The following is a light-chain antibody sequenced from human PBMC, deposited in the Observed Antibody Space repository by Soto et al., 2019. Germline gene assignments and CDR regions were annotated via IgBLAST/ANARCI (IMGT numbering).Light chain of an antibody. CDR1: QGISSY. CDR3: QQYYSYPSWT. V-gene: IGKV1-8*01. Sequence: IRMTQSPSSFSASTGDRVTITCRASQGISSYLAWYQQKPGKAPKLLIYAASTLQSGVPSRFSGSGSGTDFTLTISCLQSEDFATYYCQQYYSYPSWTFGQGTKVEIK. CDR2: AAS. J-gene: IGKJ1*01.